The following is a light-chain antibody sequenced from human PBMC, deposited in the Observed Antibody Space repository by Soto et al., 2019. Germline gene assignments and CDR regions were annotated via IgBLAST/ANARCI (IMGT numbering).Light chain of an antibody. V-gene: IGKV3-15*01. Sequence: EIVMTQSPATLSVSPGERATLSCRASQCIGSTLAWYQQKPGQTPRLLIYGASTRATGVPARFSGSGSGTEFTLTINSLQSEDSAVYYCQRYNNWPLTFGGGTKVDIK. CDR2: GAS. CDR1: QCIGST. J-gene: IGKJ4*01. CDR3: QRYNNWPLT.